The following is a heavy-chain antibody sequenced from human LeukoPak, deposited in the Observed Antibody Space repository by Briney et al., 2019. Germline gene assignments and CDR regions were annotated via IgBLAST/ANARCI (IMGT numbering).Heavy chain of an antibody. CDR2: ISSGSGYT. Sequence: GGSLRLSCAASGFTFSDYCMNWIRQAPGKGLEWVSYISSGSGYTHYADSVKGRFTISRDNAKNSLYLQMNSLRAEDTAVYYCARVVPGAMSADYWGQGTLVTISS. CDR1: GFTFSDYC. V-gene: IGHV3-11*05. D-gene: IGHD2-2*01. CDR3: ARVVPGAMSADY. J-gene: IGHJ4*02.